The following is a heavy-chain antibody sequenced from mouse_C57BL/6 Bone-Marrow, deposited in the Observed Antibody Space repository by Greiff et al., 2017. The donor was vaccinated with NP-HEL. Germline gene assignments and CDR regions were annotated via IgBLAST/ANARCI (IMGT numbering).Heavy chain of an antibody. CDR3: ARMGVYDGYYPFAY. D-gene: IGHD2-3*01. V-gene: IGHV1-81*01. CDR1: GYTFTSYG. J-gene: IGHJ3*01. CDR2: IYPRSGNT. Sequence: VQLQQSGAELARPGASVKLSCKASGYTFTSYGISWVKQRTGQGLEWIGEIYPRSGNTYYNEKFKGKATLTADKSSSTAYMALRSLTSEDSAVYFCARMGVYDGYYPFAYWGQGTLVTVSA.